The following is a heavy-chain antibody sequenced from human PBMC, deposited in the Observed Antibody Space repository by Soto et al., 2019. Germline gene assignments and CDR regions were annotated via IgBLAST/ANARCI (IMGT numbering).Heavy chain of an antibody. D-gene: IGHD6-6*01. CDR1: GFTFSSYA. Sequence: GGSLRLSCAASGFTFSSYAMHWVRQAPGKGLEWVAVISYDGSNKYYADSVKGRFTISRDNSKNTLYLQMNSLRAEDTAVYYCARVMKQLVIGWFGHWGQGTLLTVSS. CDR2: ISYDGSNK. J-gene: IGHJ5*02. CDR3: ARVMKQLVIGWFGH. V-gene: IGHV3-30-3*01.